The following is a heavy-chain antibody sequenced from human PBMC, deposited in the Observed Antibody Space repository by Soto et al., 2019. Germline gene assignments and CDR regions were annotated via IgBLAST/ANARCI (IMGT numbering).Heavy chain of an antibody. CDR3: ARDHDGYSYGGYYYYYMDV. CDR2: IYYSGST. Sequence: QVQLQESGPGLVKPSQTLSLTCTVSGGSISSGGYYWSWIRQHPGKGLEWIGYIYYSGSTYYTPSLNSRVTITVATSKNPFSLKLSAVTAADTAVYYCARDHDGYSYGGYYYYYMDVWGKGTTVTVSS. J-gene: IGHJ6*03. D-gene: IGHD5-18*01. V-gene: IGHV4-31*03. CDR1: GGSISSGGYY.